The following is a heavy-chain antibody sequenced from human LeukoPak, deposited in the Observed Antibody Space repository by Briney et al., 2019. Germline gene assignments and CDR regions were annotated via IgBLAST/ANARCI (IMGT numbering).Heavy chain of an antibody. J-gene: IGHJ4*02. Sequence: ASLKVSCKASGYTFTSYDINWVRQAPGQGLEWMGIINPSGGSTSYAQKFQGRVTMTRDMSTSTVYMELSSLRSEDTAVYYCARSIQLWTPFDYWGQGTLVTVSS. D-gene: IGHD5-18*01. CDR2: INPSGGST. V-gene: IGHV1-46*01. CDR1: GYTFTSYD. CDR3: ARSIQLWTPFDY.